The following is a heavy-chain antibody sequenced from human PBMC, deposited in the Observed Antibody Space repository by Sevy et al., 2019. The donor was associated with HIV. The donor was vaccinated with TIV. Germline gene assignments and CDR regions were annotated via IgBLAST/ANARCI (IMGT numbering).Heavy chain of an antibody. CDR3: ARDLRPHLLYSDFWSGYSGMDV. CDR1: AFTISTYG. D-gene: IGHD3-3*01. Sequence: GGSLRLSCVASAFTISTYGMHWVRQAPGKGLEWVSVISFDGSHKYYADSVKGRCTVSRDNSKNTLNLQMNSLRAEDTAVYYCARDLRPHLLYSDFWSGYSGMDVWGQGTTVTVSS. J-gene: IGHJ6*02. V-gene: IGHV3-30*03. CDR2: ISFDGSHK.